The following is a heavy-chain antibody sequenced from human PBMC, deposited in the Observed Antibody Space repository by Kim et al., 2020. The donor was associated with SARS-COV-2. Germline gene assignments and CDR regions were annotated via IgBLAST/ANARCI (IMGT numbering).Heavy chain of an antibody. V-gene: IGHV3-20*04. J-gene: IGHJ3*01. CDR1: GFTFSDYD. Sequence: GGSLRLSCAASGFTFSDYDMNWVRQVPGKGLEWVSCINRSGGSTDYADSVKGRFTISRDNAKKSLYLQMNSLRAEDTAVYYCVRGVVGGPFDLWG. CDR3: VRGVVGGPFDL. CDR2: INRSGGST.